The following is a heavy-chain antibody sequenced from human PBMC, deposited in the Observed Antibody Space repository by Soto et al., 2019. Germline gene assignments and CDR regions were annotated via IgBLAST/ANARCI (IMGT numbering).Heavy chain of an antibody. CDR2: IIPIFGTA. Sequence: SVKVSCKASGGTFSSYAISWVRQAPGQGLEWMGGIIPIFGTANYAQKFQGRVTITADESTSTAYMELSSLRSEDTAVYYCASGTPIAVAGTFWFGPWGQGTLVTVSS. CDR1: GGTFSSYA. CDR3: ASGTPIAVAGTFWFGP. D-gene: IGHD6-19*01. J-gene: IGHJ5*02. V-gene: IGHV1-69*13.